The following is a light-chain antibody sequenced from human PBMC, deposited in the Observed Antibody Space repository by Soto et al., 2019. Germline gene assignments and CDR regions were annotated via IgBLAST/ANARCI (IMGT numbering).Light chain of an antibody. CDR1: SSDVGGYNF. CDR3: CSYAGIYTWV. CDR2: DVS. V-gene: IGLV2-11*01. Sequence: QSALTQPRSVSGSPGQSVTISCTGTSSDVGGYNFVSWYQQQPGTAPKLMIYDVSKRPSGVPDRFSGSKSGTTASLTISGLHADDEADYYCCSYAGIYTWVFGGGTKLTVL. J-gene: IGLJ2*01.